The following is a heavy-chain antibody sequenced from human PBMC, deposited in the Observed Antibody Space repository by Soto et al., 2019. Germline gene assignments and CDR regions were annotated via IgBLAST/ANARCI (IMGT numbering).Heavy chain of an antibody. CDR3: ARGLRGNWNYVTIRYYFDY. Sequence: PSETLSLTCTVSGGSISSYDCSWIRQPPWKGLEWIGYIYYSGTTNYSPSLKSRVTISVDTSKNKFSLKLSSVTAADTAVYYCARGLRGNWNYVTIRYYFDYFGQGTLVTVSS. J-gene: IGHJ4*02. CDR2: IYYSGTT. D-gene: IGHD1-7*01. CDR1: GGSISSYD. V-gene: IGHV4-59*12.